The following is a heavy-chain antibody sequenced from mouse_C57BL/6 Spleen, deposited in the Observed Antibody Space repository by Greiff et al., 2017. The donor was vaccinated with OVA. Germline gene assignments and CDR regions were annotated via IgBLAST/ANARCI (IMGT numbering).Heavy chain of an antibody. CDR3: AREGAMVTTRYFDV. V-gene: IGHV5-4*03. D-gene: IGHD2-3*01. CDR1: GFTFSSYA. J-gene: IGHJ1*03. Sequence: DVKLVESGGGLVKPGGSLKLSCAASGFTFSSYAMSWVRQTPEKRLEWVATISDGGSYTYYPDNVKGRFTISRDNAKNNLYLQMSHLKSEDTAMYYCAREGAMVTTRYFDVWGTGTTVTVSS. CDR2: ISDGGSYT.